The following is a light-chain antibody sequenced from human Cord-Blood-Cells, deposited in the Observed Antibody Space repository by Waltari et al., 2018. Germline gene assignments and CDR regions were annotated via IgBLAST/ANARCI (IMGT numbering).Light chain of an antibody. J-gene: IGLJ3*02. V-gene: IGLV2-23*01. CDR2: EGS. CDR1: SSDVGSSNL. CDR3: CSYAGSSTWV. Sequence: QSALTQPASVSGSPGQSLTIYCPGTSSDVGSSNLVSWYQQHPGKAPKLMIYEGSKRPSGVSNRFSGSKSGNTASLTISGLQAEDEADYYCCSYAGSSTWVFGGGTKLTVL.